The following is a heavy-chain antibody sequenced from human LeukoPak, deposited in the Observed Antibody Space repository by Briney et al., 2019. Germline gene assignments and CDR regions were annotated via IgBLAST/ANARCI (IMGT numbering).Heavy chain of an antibody. D-gene: IGHD3-10*01. CDR2: IYYSGST. J-gene: IGHJ5*02. CDR3: ARDRRGYGSGSYYRIGGQFDP. V-gene: IGHV4-59*01. CDR1: GGSISSYY. Sequence: SETLSLTCTVSGGSISSYYWSWIRPPPGKGLEWIGYIYYSGSTNYNPSLKSRVTISVDTSKNQFSLKLSSVTAADTAVYYCARDRRGYGSGSYYRIGGQFDPWGQGTLVTVSS.